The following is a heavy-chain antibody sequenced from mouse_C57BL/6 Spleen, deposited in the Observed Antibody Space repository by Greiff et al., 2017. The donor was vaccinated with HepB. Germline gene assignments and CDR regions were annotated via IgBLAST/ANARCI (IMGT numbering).Heavy chain of an antibody. CDR1: GFTFSDYY. CDR2: ISNGGGST. J-gene: IGHJ4*01. V-gene: IGHV5-12*01. D-gene: IGHD1-1*01. Sequence: EVKLMESGGGLVQPGGSLKLSCAASGFTFSDYYMYWVRQTPEKRLEWVAYISNGGGSTYYPDTVKGRFTISRDNAKNTLYLQMSRLKSEDTAMYYCAREVYYGSSYDAMDYWGQGTSVTVSS. CDR3: AREVYYGSSYDAMDY.